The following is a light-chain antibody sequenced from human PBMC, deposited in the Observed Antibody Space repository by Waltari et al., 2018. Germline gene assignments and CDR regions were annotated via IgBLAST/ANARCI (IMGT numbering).Light chain of an antibody. CDR3: PQVNSFPAT. V-gene: IGKV1-8*01. CDR2: AAS. CDR1: QGVSTY. Sequence: IVMTQSPSSLSASIGDRVTISCRASQGVSTYLAWYQQKPGKAPSLLLHAASTLQSGVPSRFSGSGTGTDFTLTITCLQSEDFATYYCPQVNSFPATFGGGTTVEIK. J-gene: IGKJ4*01.